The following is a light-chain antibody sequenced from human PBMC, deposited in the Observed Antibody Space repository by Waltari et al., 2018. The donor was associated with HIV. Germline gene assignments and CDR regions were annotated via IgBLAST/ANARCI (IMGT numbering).Light chain of an antibody. Sequence: QSVLTQPPSASGTPGQRVTISCSGTSSNIGNNAVNWYQQLPGTAPKLLIYNNNQRPSGVPYRFSGSKSGTSASLAISGLQSEGEADYYCAAWDDTLNAVLFGGGTKLTVL. CDR3: AAWDDTLNAVL. V-gene: IGLV1-44*01. CDR2: NNN. CDR1: SSNIGNNA. J-gene: IGLJ2*01.